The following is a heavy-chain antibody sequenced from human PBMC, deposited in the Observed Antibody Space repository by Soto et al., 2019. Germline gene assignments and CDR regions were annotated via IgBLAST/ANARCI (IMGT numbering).Heavy chain of an antibody. CDR3: AHSRWSYSLKYFDY. CDR2: IYWDDDK. V-gene: IGHV2-5*02. Sequence: QITLKESGPPLVKPTQTLTLTCTFSGFSLSTSGVGVGWIRQPPGKALEWLALIYWDDDKRYSPSLKSRLTITKDTSKNQVVLTMTNMDPVDTATYYCAHSRWSYSLKYFDYWGQGTLVTVSS. J-gene: IGHJ4*02. CDR1: GFSLSTSGVG. D-gene: IGHD1-26*01.